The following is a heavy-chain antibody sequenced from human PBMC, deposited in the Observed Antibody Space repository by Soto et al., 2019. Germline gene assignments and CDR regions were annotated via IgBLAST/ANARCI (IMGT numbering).Heavy chain of an antibody. D-gene: IGHD3-3*01. Sequence: EEQLLESGGDLVQPGGSLRLSCAASGFTFSTYAMSWVRQAPGKGLEWVSTIYSSGDRIYYADSVKGRFTISRDNSKNTLYLQMNSLGAEDTAVYYCAKGPISPYGMDVWVQGTTVTVSS. CDR2: IYSSGDRI. CDR3: AKGPISPYGMDV. CDR1: GFTFSTYA. J-gene: IGHJ6*01. V-gene: IGHV3-23*01.